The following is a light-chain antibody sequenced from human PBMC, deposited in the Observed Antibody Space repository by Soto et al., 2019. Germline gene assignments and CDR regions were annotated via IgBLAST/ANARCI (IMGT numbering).Light chain of an antibody. CDR3: SSHAGSNPVDV. CDR2: EVT. Sequence: QSALTQPPSASGSPGQSVTISCTGTSSDVGRYNYVSWYQQHPGKTPKLLIYEVTKRPSGVPDRFSASKSGNTASLPVSGLLAEDESDYYLSSHAGSNPVDVCGSGTKLTVL. V-gene: IGLV2-8*01. J-gene: IGLJ1*01. CDR1: SSDVGRYNY.